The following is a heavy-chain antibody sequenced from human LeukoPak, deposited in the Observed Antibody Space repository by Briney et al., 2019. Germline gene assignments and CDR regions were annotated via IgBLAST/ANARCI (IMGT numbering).Heavy chain of an antibody. D-gene: IGHD6-19*01. CDR2: IYPDDSDT. CDR1: GYSFTSYW. V-gene: IGHV5-51*01. CDR3: ARQGSIAVAKTWFDP. Sequence: GESLKISCKGSGYSFTSYWIGWVRQMPGKGLEWMGIIYPDDSDTRYSPSFQGQVTISADKSISTAYLQWSSLRASDTAMYYCARQGSIAVAKTWFDPWGQGTLVTVSS. J-gene: IGHJ5*02.